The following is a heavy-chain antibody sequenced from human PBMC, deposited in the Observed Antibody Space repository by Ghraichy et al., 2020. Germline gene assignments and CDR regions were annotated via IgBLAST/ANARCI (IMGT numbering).Heavy chain of an antibody. CDR1: GFTFSSYS. CDR2: ISSSSSTI. D-gene: IGHD5-18*01. J-gene: IGHJ4*02. V-gene: IGHV3-48*02. Sequence: GGSLRLSCAASGFTFSSYSMNWVRQAPGKGLEWVSYISSSSSTIYYADSVKGRFTISRDNAKNSLYLQMNSLRDEDTAVYYCASGTGDTAMVTDFDYWGQGTLVTVSS. CDR3: ASGTGDTAMVTDFDY.